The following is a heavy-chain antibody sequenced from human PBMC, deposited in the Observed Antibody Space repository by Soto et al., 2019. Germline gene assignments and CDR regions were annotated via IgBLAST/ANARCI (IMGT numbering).Heavy chain of an antibody. V-gene: IGHV3-15*01. CDR1: GFTFSNAW. CDR2: IKSKTDGGTT. J-gene: IGHJ6*02. CDR3: TTTCDTLGYCTNGMLGDYYYGMDV. Sequence: GVSLRLSCAASGFTFSNAWMSWVRQAPGKGLEWVGRIKSKTDGGTTDYAAPVKGRFTISRDDSKNTLYLPMNSLKTEDTAVYYCTTTCDTLGYCTNGMLGDYYYGMDVWGQGTTVTVSS. D-gene: IGHD2-8*01.